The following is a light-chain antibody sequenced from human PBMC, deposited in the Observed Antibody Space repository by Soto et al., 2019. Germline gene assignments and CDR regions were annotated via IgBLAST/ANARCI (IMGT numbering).Light chain of an antibody. V-gene: IGKV1-27*01. Sequence: DIQMTQSPSSLSASVGDRVTITCRASQGIRIYLAWYQQKPGKVPKLLISTASTRQSGVPSRFSGSGSRTDFTLIISNLQPEDVATYYCQKYSSPPYTFGQGTKVEIK. CDR1: QGIRIY. CDR3: QKYSSPPYT. J-gene: IGKJ2*01. CDR2: TAS.